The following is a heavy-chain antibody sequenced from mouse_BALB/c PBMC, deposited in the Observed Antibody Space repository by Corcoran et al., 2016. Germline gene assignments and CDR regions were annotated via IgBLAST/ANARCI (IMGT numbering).Heavy chain of an antibody. V-gene: IGHV14-3*02. CDR1: GFNNKDTY. Sequence: EVQLQQSGAELVKPGASVKLSCTASGFNNKDTYMHWVKQRPEQGLEWIGRIDPANGSTKYDPKFQGKATMTADTSSNTVYLQLSSLTSEATAVYYCGRSREGNYVVYWGQGTTLTVSS. J-gene: IGHJ2*01. CDR3: GRSREGNYVVY. D-gene: IGHD2-1*01. CDR2: IDPANGST.